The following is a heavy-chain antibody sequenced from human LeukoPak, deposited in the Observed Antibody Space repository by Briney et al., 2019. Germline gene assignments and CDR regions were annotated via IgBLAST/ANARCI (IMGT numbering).Heavy chain of an antibody. J-gene: IGHJ6*03. CDR3: ARDLAGYYGSGSYFASDYYYYYVDV. Sequence: ASVKVSCKASGYTFTSYYMHWVRQAPGQGLEWMGIINPSGGSTSYAQKFQGRVTMTRDMSTSTVYMELSSLRSEDTAVYYCARDLAGYYGSGSYFASDYYYYYVDVWGKGTTVTISS. CDR2: INPSGGST. V-gene: IGHV1-46*01. CDR1: GYTFTSYY. D-gene: IGHD3-10*01.